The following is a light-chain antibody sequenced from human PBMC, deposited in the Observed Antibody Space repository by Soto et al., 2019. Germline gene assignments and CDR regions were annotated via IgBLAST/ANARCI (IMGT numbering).Light chain of an antibody. CDR3: SSYAGSNILYV. CDR2: EVS. V-gene: IGLV2-8*01. Sequence: QSVLTQPPSASGSPGQAVTICCTGSSSDVGGYNYVSWYQQHPGKAPKLMIYEVSKRPSGVPDRFSCSKSGNTASLTVSGLQAEDDADYYCSSYAGSNILYVFGTGTKVTVL. J-gene: IGLJ1*01. CDR1: SSDVGGYNY.